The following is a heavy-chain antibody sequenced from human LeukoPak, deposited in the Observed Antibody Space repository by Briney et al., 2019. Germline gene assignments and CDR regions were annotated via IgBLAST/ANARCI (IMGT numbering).Heavy chain of an antibody. CDR3: ARGLASGYPPIPFDY. CDR1: GGSFSGYY. D-gene: IGHD3-3*01. V-gene: IGHV4-34*12. Sequence: TSETLSLTCAVYGGSFSGYYWSWIRQSPGKGLEWIGEIIDTGSTKYNSSLKSRVTISVDTSKNQFSLSLDSVTAADTAVYYCARGLASGYPPIPFDYWGQGTLVTVSS. CDR2: IIDTGST. J-gene: IGHJ4*02.